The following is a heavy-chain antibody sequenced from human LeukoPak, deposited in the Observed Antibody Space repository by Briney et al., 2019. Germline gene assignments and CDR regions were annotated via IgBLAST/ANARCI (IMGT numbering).Heavy chain of an antibody. Sequence: ASVKVPCKASGYTFTGYYMHWVRQAPGQGLEWMGRINPHSGDTNYAQKFQGRVTMTRDTSTSTVYMELSSLRSEDTAVYYCAREIYYYDSSGYLLDYWGQGTLVTVSS. J-gene: IGHJ4*02. CDR1: GYTFTGYY. V-gene: IGHV1-2*06. D-gene: IGHD3-22*01. CDR2: INPHSGDT. CDR3: AREIYYYDSSGYLLDY.